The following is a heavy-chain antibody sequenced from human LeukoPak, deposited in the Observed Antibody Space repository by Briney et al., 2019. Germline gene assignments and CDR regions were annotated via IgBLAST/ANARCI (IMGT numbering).Heavy chain of an antibody. D-gene: IGHD6-19*01. Sequence: GGSLRLSCAASGFTFDDYAMHWVRQAPGKGLEWVSGISWNSGSIGYADSVKGRFTISRDNAKNSLYLQMNSLRAEDTALYYCAKAGSSGWRQLSFDYWGQGTLVTVSS. V-gene: IGHV3-9*01. CDR3: AKAGSSGWRQLSFDY. CDR2: ISWNSGSI. J-gene: IGHJ4*02. CDR1: GFTFDDYA.